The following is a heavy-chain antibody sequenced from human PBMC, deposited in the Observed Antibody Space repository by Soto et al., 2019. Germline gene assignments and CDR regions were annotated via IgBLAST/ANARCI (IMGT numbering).Heavy chain of an antibody. D-gene: IGHD2-2*02. V-gene: IGHV1-69*13. CDR3: ARANVVVPAAIGHYGMDV. CDR2: IIPIFGTA. Sequence: GASVKVSCKASGGTFSSYAISWVRQAPGQGLEWMGGIIPIFGTANYAQKFQGRVTITADESTSTAYMELSSLRSEDTAVYYCARANVVVPAAIGHYGMDVWGQGTTVTVSS. CDR1: GGTFSSYA. J-gene: IGHJ6*02.